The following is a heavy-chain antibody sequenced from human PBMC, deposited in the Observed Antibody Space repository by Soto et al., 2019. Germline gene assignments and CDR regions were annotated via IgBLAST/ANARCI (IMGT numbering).Heavy chain of an antibody. V-gene: IGHV3-30*03. CDR1: GFTFTSYG. D-gene: IGHD3-10*01. Sequence: QAHLVESGGGVVQPGRSLRLSCAASGFTFTSYGMHWVRQAPGTRLEWVAVISYDGGLQHYADSVKGRFTISRDNSKNIVLLQMNSLRAEDTAVYYCLVDRGYGPASVPYSWGQGTLVSVSS. J-gene: IGHJ4*02. CDR3: LVDRGYGPASVPYS. CDR2: ISYDGGLQ.